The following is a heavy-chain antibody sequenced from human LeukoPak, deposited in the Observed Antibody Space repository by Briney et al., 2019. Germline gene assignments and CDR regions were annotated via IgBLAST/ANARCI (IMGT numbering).Heavy chain of an antibody. CDR2: MNPKSGDT. Sequence: ASVKVSCKASGYIFIDYEINWVRQATGQGLEWMGWMNPKSGDTGCEQKFKGRVTITRDSSISTVYMELRSLRSEDTALYYCARGRYMDVWGKGTTVTVSS. J-gene: IGHJ6*03. V-gene: IGHV1-8*03. CDR3: ARGRYMDV. CDR1: GYIFIDYE.